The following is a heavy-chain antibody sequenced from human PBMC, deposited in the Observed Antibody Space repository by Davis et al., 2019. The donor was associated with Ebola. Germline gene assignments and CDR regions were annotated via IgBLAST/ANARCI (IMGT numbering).Heavy chain of an antibody. J-gene: IGHJ5*02. Sequence: GESLKISCKTSGYTFSNYGISWVRQAPGQGLEWMGLINPSIGNTSLAQKFQGRVTMTRDTSISTAYLEVSRLRSDDTAIYYCAKEVGGYPYNWFAPWGQGTLVTVSS. CDR2: INPSIGNT. CDR3: AKEVGGYPYNWFAP. V-gene: IGHV1-2*02. D-gene: IGHD3-10*01. CDR1: GYTFSNYG.